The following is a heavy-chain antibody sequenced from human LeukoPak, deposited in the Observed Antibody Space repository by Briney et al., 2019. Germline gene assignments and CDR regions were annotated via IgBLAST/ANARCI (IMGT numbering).Heavy chain of an antibody. CDR2: ISSSSSYI. Sequence: GGSLRLSCAASGFTFSSYSMNWVRQAPGKGLEWVSSISSSSSYIHYADSVKGRFTISRDNAKNSLYLQMNSLRAEDTAVYYCARDATTSAFDIWGQGTMVTVSS. D-gene: IGHD4-17*01. CDR3: ARDATTSAFDI. J-gene: IGHJ3*02. V-gene: IGHV3-21*01. CDR1: GFTFSSYS.